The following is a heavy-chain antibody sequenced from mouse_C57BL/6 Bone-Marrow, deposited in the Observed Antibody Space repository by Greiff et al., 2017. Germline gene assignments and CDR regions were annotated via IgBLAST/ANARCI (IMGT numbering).Heavy chain of an antibody. V-gene: IGHV1-64*01. CDR3: ARGRLRGWYFDV. J-gene: IGHJ1*03. CDR1: GYTFTSYW. CDR2: IHPNSGST. Sequence: QVQLQQSGAELVKPGASVKLSCKASGYTFTSYWMHWVKQRPGQGLEWIGMIHPNSGSTNYNEKFKSKATLTVDKSSSTAYMQLSSLTSEDSAVYYCARGRLRGWYFDVWGTGTTVTVSS. D-gene: IGHD2-4*01.